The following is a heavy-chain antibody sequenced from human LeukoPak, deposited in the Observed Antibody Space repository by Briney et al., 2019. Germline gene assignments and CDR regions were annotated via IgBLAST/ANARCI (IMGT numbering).Heavy chain of an antibody. D-gene: IGHD3-3*01. V-gene: IGHV6-1*01. Sequence: SQTLSLTCAISGDSVSSNSAAWNWIRQSPSRGLEWLGRTYYRSKWYNDYAVSVKSRITINPDTSKNQFSLQLNSVTPEDTAVYYCARNVDFWSGYSYYFDYWGQGTLVTVSS. J-gene: IGHJ4*02. CDR3: ARNVDFWSGYSYYFDY. CDR2: TYYRSKWYN. CDR1: GDSVSSNSAA.